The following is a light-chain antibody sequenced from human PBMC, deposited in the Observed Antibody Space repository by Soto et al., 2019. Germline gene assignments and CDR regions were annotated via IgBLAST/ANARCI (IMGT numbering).Light chain of an antibody. J-gene: IGLJ1*01. CDR1: SSDIGSYNY. CDR3: SSYAGKTHFYL. Sequence: QSVLTQPPSASGSPGQSVTISCTGSSSDIGSYNYVSWYQQHPGKDPKLMIYEVNERPSGVPDRFSGSKSGNTASLTVSGLQADDEADYYCSSYAGKTHFYLFGPGTKLTVL. V-gene: IGLV2-8*01. CDR2: EVN.